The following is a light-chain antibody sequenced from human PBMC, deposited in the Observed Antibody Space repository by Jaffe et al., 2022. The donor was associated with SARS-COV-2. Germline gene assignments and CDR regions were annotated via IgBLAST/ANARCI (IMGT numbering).Light chain of an antibody. CDR2: SAT. CDR3: LLYYGTAWV. V-gene: IGLV7-43*01. J-gene: IGLJ3*02. Sequence: QTVVTQEPSLTVSPGGTVTLTCASSTGAVTSNHYPNWVQQKPGQAPRPLIFSATNKHSWTPARFSGSLLGGKGVLTLSGVQPEDEAEYYCLLYYGTAWVFGGGTKLTVL. CDR1: TGAVTSNHY.